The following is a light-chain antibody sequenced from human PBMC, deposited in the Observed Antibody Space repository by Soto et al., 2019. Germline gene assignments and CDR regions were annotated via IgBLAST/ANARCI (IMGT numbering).Light chain of an antibody. CDR1: QSVSTN. V-gene: IGKV3-15*01. Sequence: EIVMTQSPATLSVSPGERATLSCRTSQSVSTNLAWYQQKPGQAPRLLIYGASTRATGIPARFSGSGSGTEFTLTISSLQSEDSAVYYCHHYNNWPPYTFGQGTKLEIK. CDR2: GAS. J-gene: IGKJ2*01. CDR3: HHYNNWPPYT.